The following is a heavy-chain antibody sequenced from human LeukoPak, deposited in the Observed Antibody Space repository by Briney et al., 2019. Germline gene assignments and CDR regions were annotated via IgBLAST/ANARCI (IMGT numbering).Heavy chain of an antibody. Sequence: ASVKVSCKASGYTFTSYDINWVRQATGQGLEWMGWMNPNSGNTGYAQKFQGRVTMTRNTSISTAYMELSSLGPEDTAVYYCASTSRGYSYGGDAFDIWGQGTTVTVSS. D-gene: IGHD5-18*01. J-gene: IGHJ3*02. CDR2: MNPNSGNT. CDR3: ASTSRGYSYGGDAFDI. CDR1: GYTFTSYD. V-gene: IGHV1-8*01.